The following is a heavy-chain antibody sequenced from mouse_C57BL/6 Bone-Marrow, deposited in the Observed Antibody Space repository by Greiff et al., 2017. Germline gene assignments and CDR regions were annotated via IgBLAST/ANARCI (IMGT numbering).Heavy chain of an antibody. V-gene: IGHV1-81*01. Sequence: QVQLQHSGAELARPGASVKLSCKASGYTFTSYGISWVKQRTGQGLEWIGEIYPRSGNTYYNEKFKGKATLTADKSSSTAYMELRSLTSEDSAVYFCARERLRRGIFDYWGQGTTLTVSS. D-gene: IGHD2-4*01. CDR1: GYTFTSYG. J-gene: IGHJ2*01. CDR3: ARERLRRGIFDY. CDR2: IYPRSGNT.